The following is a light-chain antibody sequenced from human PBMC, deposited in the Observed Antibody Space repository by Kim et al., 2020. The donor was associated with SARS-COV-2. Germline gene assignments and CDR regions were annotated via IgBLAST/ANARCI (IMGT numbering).Light chain of an antibody. CDR3: QKYNSALWT. J-gene: IGKJ1*01. CDR2: AAS. V-gene: IGKV1-27*01. CDR1: QGISNY. Sequence: TSVGDRVTITCRASQGISNYLAGYQQKPGKVPKLLIYAASTLQSGVPSRFSGSGSGTDFTLTISSLQPEDVATYYCQKYNSALWTFGQGTKVDIK.